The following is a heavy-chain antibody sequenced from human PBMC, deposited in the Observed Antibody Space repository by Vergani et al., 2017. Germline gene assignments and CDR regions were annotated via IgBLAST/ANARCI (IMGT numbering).Heavy chain of an antibody. V-gene: IGHV3-9*01. J-gene: IGHJ3*01. CDR1: GFTVSTDY. Sequence: EVQLVESGGGLVQPGGSLTLSCAASGFTVSTDYFSWVRQAPGKGLEWVSGISWNSGAVDYADSVRGRFTISRDNAKNSLFLEMNSLRFEDTAVYFCTKGSVYYHDSAGHGYDPYTGFDLWGQGTLVTVSS. CDR2: ISWNSGAV. CDR3: TKGSVYYHDSAGHGYDPYTGFDL. D-gene: IGHD5-12*01.